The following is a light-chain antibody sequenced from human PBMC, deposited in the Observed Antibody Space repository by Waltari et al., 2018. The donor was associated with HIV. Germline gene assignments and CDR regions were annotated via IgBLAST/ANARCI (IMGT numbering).Light chain of an antibody. V-gene: IGLV1-47*01. CDR2: RNN. J-gene: IGLJ2*01. Sequence: QSVLTQPPSASGTPGQRVTISCSGSTANIGSNYVYWYPQLPGTAPKLLIYRNNQLPSGVPDRFSGSKSGTSASLAISGLRSEDEADYYCATWDDSLSVVVFGGGTKLTVL. CDR1: TANIGSNY. CDR3: ATWDDSLSVVV.